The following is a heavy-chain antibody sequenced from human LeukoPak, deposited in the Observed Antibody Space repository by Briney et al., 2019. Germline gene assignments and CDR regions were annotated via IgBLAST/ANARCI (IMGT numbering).Heavy chain of an antibody. CDR1: GYTFTGYY. Sequence: ASVKVSCKASGYTFTGYYMHWVRQAPGQGLEWMGWINPNSGGTNYAQKFQGRVTMTRGTSISTAYMELSSLTSDDTAVYYCARDSSGWYRWFDLWGQGTLVTVSS. V-gene: IGHV1-2*02. CDR2: INPNSGGT. D-gene: IGHD6-19*01. J-gene: IGHJ5*02. CDR3: ARDSSGWYRWFDL.